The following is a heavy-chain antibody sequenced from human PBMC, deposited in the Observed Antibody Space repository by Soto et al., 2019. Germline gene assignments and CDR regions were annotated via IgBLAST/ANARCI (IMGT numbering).Heavy chain of an antibody. CDR2: IYHSGST. CDR1: GGSISSGGYS. J-gene: IGHJ6*02. Sequence: SETLSLTCAVSGGSISSGGYSWSWIRQPPGKGLEWIGYIYHSGSTYYNPSLKSRVTISVDRSKNQFSLKLGSVTAADTAVYYCARGGLWFGESYYYGMDVWGQGTTVT. CDR3: ARGGLWFGESYYYGMDV. V-gene: IGHV4-30-2*01. D-gene: IGHD3-10*01.